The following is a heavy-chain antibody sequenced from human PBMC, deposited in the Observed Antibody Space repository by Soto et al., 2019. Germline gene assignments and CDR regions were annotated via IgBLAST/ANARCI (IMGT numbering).Heavy chain of an antibody. CDR1: GFKFSMFA. J-gene: IGHJ6*02. D-gene: IGHD3-3*01. CDR3: AKSPSGVPYGMDI. CDR2: VSGSVDNT. Sequence: PGGSLRLSCAASGFKFSMFAMSWVRQAPGKGPEWVAAVSGSVDNTYYADSVKGRFTMSRDYTQKTVLLKMNGLRGEGTAVYYCAKSPSGVPYGMDIWGQGTTVTVSS. V-gene: IGHV3-23*01.